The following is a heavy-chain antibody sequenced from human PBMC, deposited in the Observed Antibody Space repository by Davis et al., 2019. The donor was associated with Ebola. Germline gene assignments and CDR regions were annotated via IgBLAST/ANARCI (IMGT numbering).Heavy chain of an antibody. Sequence: SETLSLTCTVSGGSVSSGSYYWSWIRQPPGKGLEWIGYIYYSGSTNYNPSLKSRVTISVDTSKNQFSLKLSSVTAADTAEYYCARVLTTVTTLWFDPWGQGTLVTVSS. V-gene: IGHV4-61*01. J-gene: IGHJ5*02. CDR2: IYYSGST. D-gene: IGHD4-17*01. CDR3: ARVLTTVTTLWFDP. CDR1: GGSVSSGSYY.